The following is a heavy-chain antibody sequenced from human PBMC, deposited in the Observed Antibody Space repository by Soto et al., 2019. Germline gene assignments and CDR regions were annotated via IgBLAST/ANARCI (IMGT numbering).Heavy chain of an antibody. CDR3: ARDRWYFDY. CDR1: GFTFSSYS. J-gene: IGHJ4*02. D-gene: IGHD6-13*01. Sequence: PGGSLRLSCAASGFTFSSYSMNWVRQAPGKGLEWVSYISSSSSTIYYADSVKGRFTISRDNAKNSLHLQMNSLRDEDTAVYYCARDRWYFDYWGQGTLVTVSS. V-gene: IGHV3-48*02. CDR2: ISSSSSTI.